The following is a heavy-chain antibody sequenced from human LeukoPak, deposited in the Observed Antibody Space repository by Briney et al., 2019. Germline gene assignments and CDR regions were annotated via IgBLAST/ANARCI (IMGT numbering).Heavy chain of an antibody. CDR2: ISAYNGNT. Sequence: ASVKVSCKASGYTFTSYGISWVRQAPEQGLEWMGWISAYNGNTNYAQKLQGRVTMTTDTSTSTAYMELRSLRSDDTAVYYCARDRIQEWSDAFDIWGQGTMVTVSS. CDR3: ARDRIQEWSDAFDI. J-gene: IGHJ3*02. D-gene: IGHD3-3*01. V-gene: IGHV1-18*01. CDR1: GYTFTSYG.